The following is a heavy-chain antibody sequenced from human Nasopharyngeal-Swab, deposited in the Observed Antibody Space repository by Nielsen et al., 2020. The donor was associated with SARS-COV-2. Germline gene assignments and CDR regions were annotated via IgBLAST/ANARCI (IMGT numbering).Heavy chain of an antibody. Sequence: LTRAASGFTFSSYGMHWVRQAPGKGLEWVAVIWYDGSNKYYADSVKGRFTISRDNSKNTLYLQMNSLRAEDTAVYYCARGGYSGYVSAFDIWGQGTMVTVSS. CDR1: GFTFSSYG. V-gene: IGHV3-33*01. J-gene: IGHJ3*02. CDR3: ARGGYSGYVSAFDI. CDR2: IWYDGSNK. D-gene: IGHD5-12*01.